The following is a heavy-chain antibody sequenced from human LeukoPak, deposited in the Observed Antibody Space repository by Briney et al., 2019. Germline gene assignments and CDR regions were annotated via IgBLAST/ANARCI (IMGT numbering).Heavy chain of an antibody. Sequence: SETLSLTCAVYGGSFNHQSWTWIRHTPGKGLEWLGDVTHSGYDAYPKYSPSLKGRVTISVDPSQHQYSLRLSSMTAADRGFYYCARGNHYDSGTFYRQFGLHVWGQGTGVIVSS. V-gene: IGHV4-34*01. J-gene: IGHJ6*02. D-gene: IGHD3-10*01. CDR1: GGSFNHQS. CDR3: ARGNHYDSGTFYRQFGLHV. CDR2: VTHSGYDAYP.